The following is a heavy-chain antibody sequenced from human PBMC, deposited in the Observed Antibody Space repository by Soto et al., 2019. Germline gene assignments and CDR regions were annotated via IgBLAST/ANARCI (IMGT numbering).Heavy chain of an antibody. D-gene: IGHD2-21*02. CDR2: VYWDDDM. CDR3: ALHLTAVGYFDY. J-gene: IGHJ4*02. Sequence: QITLKESGPTLVKPTQTLTLTCTFSGFSLSTTGVAVGWISQPPGQALEWLALVYWDDDMRYSPSLKSRLTLTKDTAKNYGVLTMPNIDPVDAATYDFALHLTAVGYFDYWCQGTLVTVSS. V-gene: IGHV2-5*02. CDR1: GFSLSTTGVA.